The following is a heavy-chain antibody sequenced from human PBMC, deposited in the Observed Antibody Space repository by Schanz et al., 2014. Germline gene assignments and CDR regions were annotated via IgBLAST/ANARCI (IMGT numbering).Heavy chain of an antibody. V-gene: IGHV3-23*01. CDR3: VRDSFFAFDY. D-gene: IGHD3-3*01. J-gene: IGHJ4*02. CDR1: GFTFSSYA. CDR2: ISGGGGTT. Sequence: EVQLLESGGGLVQPGGSLRLSCAASGFTFSSYAMSWVRQAPGKGLEWVSAISGGGGTTYYADSVKGRFTISRDNAKNSVFLQMNNLRAEDTAVYYCVRDSFFAFDYWGQGTLVTVSS.